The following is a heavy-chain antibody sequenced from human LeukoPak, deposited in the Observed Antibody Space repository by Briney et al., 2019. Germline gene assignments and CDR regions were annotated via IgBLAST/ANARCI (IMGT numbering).Heavy chain of an antibody. J-gene: IGHJ4*02. V-gene: IGHV4-34*01. CDR1: GGSFSGYY. Sequence: PSETLSLTCAVYGGSFSGYYWSWIRQPPGKGLEWIGEINHSGSTNYNPSLKSRVTISVDTSKNQFSLKLSSVTAADTAVYYCARGRGYSSGWYRTSFDYWGQGTLVTVSS. CDR2: INHSGST. D-gene: IGHD6-19*01. CDR3: ARGRGYSSGWYRTSFDY.